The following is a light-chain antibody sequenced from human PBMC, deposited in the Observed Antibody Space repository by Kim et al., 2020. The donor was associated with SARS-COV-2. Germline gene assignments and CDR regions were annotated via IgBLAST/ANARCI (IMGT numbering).Light chain of an antibody. CDR2: QDS. CDR1: KLGDKY. V-gene: IGLV3-1*01. J-gene: IGLJ2*01. Sequence: SVSPGQTASITCSGDKLGDKYACWYQQKPGQSPVLVNYQDSRRPSGIPELFSGSYSGNTATLTIGGTQAMDEADYYCQAWDSSTVVFGGGTQLTVL. CDR3: QAWDSSTVV.